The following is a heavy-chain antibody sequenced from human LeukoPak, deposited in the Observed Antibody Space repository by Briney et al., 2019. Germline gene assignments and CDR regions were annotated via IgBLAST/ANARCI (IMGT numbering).Heavy chain of an antibody. CDR3: AREGRQWLGDLDAFDY. V-gene: IGHV3-48*02. CDR2: ITSSSSTI. D-gene: IGHD6-19*01. CDR1: GFTFSSYN. J-gene: IGHJ4*02. Sequence: PGGSLRLSCAASGFTFSSYNMNWVRQAPGKGLEWLSYITSSSSTIYHADSVKGRFTISRDNAKNPLYLQMNSLRDEDTAVYYCAREGRQWLGDLDAFDYWGQGTLVTVSS.